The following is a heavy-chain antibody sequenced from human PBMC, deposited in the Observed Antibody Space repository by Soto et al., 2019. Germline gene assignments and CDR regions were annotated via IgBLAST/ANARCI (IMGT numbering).Heavy chain of an antibody. D-gene: IGHD6-19*01. J-gene: IGHJ4*02. CDR1: GFTFSSYA. Sequence: GSLRLSCAASGFTFSSYAMSWVPQAPRKGLEWVSAISGSGGSTYYADSVKGRFTISRDNSKNTLYLQMNSLRAEDTAVYYGAGYSSGWHRTFDYWGQGTLVTVSS. CDR3: AGYSSGWHRTFDY. V-gene: IGHV3-23*01. CDR2: ISGSGGST.